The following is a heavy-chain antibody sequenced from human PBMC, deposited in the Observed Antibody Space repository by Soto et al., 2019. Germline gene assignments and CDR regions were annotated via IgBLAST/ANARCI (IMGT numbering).Heavy chain of an antibody. CDR2: ISYDGSNK. J-gene: IGHJ6*02. CDR3: ARVGEGSSSWYPDYYYYGMDV. CDR1: GFTFSSYA. Sequence: GGSLRLSCAASGFTFSSYAMHWVRQAPGKGLEWVAVISYDGSNKYYADSVKGRFTISRDNSKNTLYLQMNSLRAEDTAVHYCARVGEGSSSWYPDYYYYGMDVWGQGTTVTVSS. D-gene: IGHD6-13*01. V-gene: IGHV3-30-3*01.